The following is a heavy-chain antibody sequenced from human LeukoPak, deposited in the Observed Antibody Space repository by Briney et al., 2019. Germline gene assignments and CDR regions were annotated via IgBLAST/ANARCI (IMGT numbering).Heavy chain of an antibody. Sequence: SVKVSCKASRGTFSSYAISWVRQAPGHGLEWMGRIIPIFGIANYAQKFQGRVTITADKSTSTAYMELSSLRSEDTAVYYCAREGGVVVPAAFDYWGQGTLVTVSS. CDR1: RGTFSSYA. J-gene: IGHJ4*02. CDR2: IIPIFGIA. CDR3: AREGGVVVPAAFDY. D-gene: IGHD2-2*01. V-gene: IGHV1-69*04.